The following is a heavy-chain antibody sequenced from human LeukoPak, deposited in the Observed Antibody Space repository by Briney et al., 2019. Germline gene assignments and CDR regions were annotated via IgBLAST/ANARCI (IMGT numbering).Heavy chain of an antibody. CDR3: ARVIDIVVVVAATPIDY. V-gene: IGHV3-20*04. CDR1: GFTFDDYG. J-gene: IGHJ4*02. CDR2: INWNGGST. Sequence: GGSLRLSCAAPGFTFDDYGMSWVRQAPGKGLEWVSGINWNGGSTGYADSVKGRFTISRDNAKNSLYLQMNSLRAEDTALYYCARVIDIVVVVAATPIDYWGQGTLVTVSS. D-gene: IGHD2-15*01.